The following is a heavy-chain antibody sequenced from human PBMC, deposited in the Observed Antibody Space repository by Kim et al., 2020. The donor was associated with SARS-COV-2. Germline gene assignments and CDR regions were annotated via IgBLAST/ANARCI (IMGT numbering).Heavy chain of an antibody. CDR2: FDPEDGET. J-gene: IGHJ5*02. V-gene: IGHV1-24*01. Sequence: ASVKVSCKVSGYTITELSMHWVRQAPGKGLEWMGGFDPEDGETIYAQKFQGRVTMTEDTSTDTAYMELSSLRSEDTAVYYCATASSSGYERGWFDPWGQGTLVTVSS. CDR3: ATASSSGYERGWFDP. CDR1: GYTITELS. D-gene: IGHD6-13*01.